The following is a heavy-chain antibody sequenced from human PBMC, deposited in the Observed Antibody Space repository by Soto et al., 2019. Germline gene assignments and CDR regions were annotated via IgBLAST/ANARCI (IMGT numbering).Heavy chain of an antibody. CDR3: ARQTIQWLIAF. D-gene: IGHD5-12*01. Sequence: KPSETLSLTCSVSGVSINTASYYWGWIRQSPGKGLEWIGSIYYTGSTYYNPSLKSRVAVSVDTSKNQFSLRVRSVTAADTAVYYCARQTIQWLIAFWGPGILVTVSS. CDR1: GVSINTASYY. J-gene: IGHJ4*02. CDR2: IYYTGST. V-gene: IGHV4-39*01.